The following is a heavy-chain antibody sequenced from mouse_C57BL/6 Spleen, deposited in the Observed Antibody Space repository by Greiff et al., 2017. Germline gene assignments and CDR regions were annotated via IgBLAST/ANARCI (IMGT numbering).Heavy chain of an antibody. V-gene: IGHV1-39*01. Sequence: VQLKESGPELVKPGASVKISCKASGYSFTDYNMNWVKQSNGKSLEWIGVINPNYGTTSYNQKFKGKATLTVDQSSSTAYMPLNSLTSEDSAVYYSARSPKLGTLMDYWGQGTSVTVSS. J-gene: IGHJ4*01. CDR2: INPNYGTT. CDR3: ARSPKLGTLMDY. D-gene: IGHD4-1*01. CDR1: GYSFTDYN.